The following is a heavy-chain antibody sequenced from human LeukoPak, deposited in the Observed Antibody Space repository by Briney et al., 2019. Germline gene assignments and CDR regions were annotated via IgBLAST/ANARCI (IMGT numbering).Heavy chain of an antibody. J-gene: IGHJ4*02. CDR1: GFTFGSYW. CDR2: INSDGSHT. CDR3: ARENSGHYDY. D-gene: IGHD3-22*01. Sequence: GGSLRLSCVASGFTFGSYWMHWVRQAPGKGLVWVSHINSDGSHTTYADSVKGRFTISRDNAKNTLYLQMNSLRAEDTAVYYCARENSGHYDYWGQGTLVTASS. V-gene: IGHV3-74*01.